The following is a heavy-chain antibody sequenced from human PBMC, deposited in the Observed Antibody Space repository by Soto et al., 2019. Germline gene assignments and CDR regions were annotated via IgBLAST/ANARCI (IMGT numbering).Heavy chain of an antibody. CDR2: ISSSSSTI. J-gene: IGHJ6*03. Sequence: GGSLRLSCAASGFTFSSYSMNWVRQAPGKGLEWVSYISSSSSTIYYADSVKGRFTISRDNAKNSLYLQMNSLRAEDTAVYYCARDTPNWTYYYYYYMDVWGKGTTVTVSS. V-gene: IGHV3-48*04. CDR3: ARDTPNWTYYYYYYMDV. D-gene: IGHD1-20*01. CDR1: GFTFSSYS.